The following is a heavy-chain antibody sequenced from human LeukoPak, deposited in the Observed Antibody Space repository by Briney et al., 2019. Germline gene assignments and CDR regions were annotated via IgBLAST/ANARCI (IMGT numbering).Heavy chain of an antibody. Sequence: SETLSLTCTVSGGSLSSYYWSWIRQPPGKGLEWIGYIYYSGSTNYNPSLKSRVTISVDTSKNQFSLKLSSVTAADTAVYYCAREGVAARLDYWGQGTLVTVSS. V-gene: IGHV4-59*01. D-gene: IGHD6-13*01. CDR3: AREGVAARLDY. J-gene: IGHJ4*02. CDR1: GGSLSSYY. CDR2: IYYSGST.